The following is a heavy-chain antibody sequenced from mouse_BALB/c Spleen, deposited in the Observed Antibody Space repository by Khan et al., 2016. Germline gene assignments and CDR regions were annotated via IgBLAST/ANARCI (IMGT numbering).Heavy chain of an antibody. V-gene: IGHV4-1*02. CDR1: GFDFSRHW. Sequence: EVQLVESGGGLVQPGGSLKLSCAASGFDFSRHWMSWVRQAPGKGLEWIGEINPDSSTINYPPSLKDKFIISRDNAKNTLYLQMSKVRSEDTALYYCASTFWYFDVWGAGTTVTVSS. CDR2: INPDSSTI. J-gene: IGHJ1*01. CDR3: ASTFWYFDV.